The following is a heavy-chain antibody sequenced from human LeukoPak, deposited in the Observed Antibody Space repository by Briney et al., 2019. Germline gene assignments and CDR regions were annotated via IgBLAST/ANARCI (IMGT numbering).Heavy chain of an antibody. J-gene: IGHJ4*02. CDR3: VGEIGPRSFDY. D-gene: IGHD3-16*01. V-gene: IGHV3-30-3*01. CDR1: GFTFSSYA. Sequence: GGSLRLSCAASGFTFSSYAMHWARQASGKGLEWVAVISYDGSSKYYADSVKGRFTISRDNSINALYLQMNSLRLDDTAVYYCVGEIGPRSFDYWGQGTLVTVSS. CDR2: ISYDGSSK.